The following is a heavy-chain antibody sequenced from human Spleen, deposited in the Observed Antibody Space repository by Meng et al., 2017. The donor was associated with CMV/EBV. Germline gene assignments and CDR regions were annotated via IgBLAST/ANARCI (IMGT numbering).Heavy chain of an antibody. CDR1: GGSISSSSYY. V-gene: IGHV4-30-4*08. D-gene: IGHD3-22*01. CDR3: ARIRGDSSGYYYGTFDY. J-gene: IGHJ4*02. CDR2: IYYSGST. Sequence: QVPRQGSGPGLVQPSQTLSLPCTVFGGSISSSSYYWGWIRQPPGKGLEWIGYIYYSGSTYYNPSLKSRVTISVDTSKNQFSLKLSSVTAADTAVYYCARIRGDSSGYYYGTFDYWGQGTLVTVSS.